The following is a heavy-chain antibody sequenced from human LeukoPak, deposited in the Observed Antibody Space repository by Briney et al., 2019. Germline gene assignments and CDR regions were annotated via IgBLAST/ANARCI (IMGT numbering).Heavy chain of an antibody. J-gene: IGHJ4*02. CDR1: GFTFSSYS. CDR2: ISSSSSYI. Sequence: GGSLRLSCAASGFTFSSYSMNWVRQAPGEGLEWVSSISSSSSYIYYADSVKGRFTISRDNAKNSLYLQMNSLRAEDTAVYYCARDRDGGQFDYWGQGTLVTVSS. D-gene: IGHD4-23*01. CDR3: ARDRDGGQFDY. V-gene: IGHV3-21*01.